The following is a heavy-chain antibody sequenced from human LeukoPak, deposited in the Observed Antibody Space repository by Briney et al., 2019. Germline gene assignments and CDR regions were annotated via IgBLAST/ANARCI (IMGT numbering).Heavy chain of an antibody. J-gene: IGHJ4*02. D-gene: IGHD3-22*01. CDR3: ARDVVGASSGSS. CDR1: GFTFSSYS. CDR2: ISSSSSYI. V-gene: IGHV3-21*01. Sequence: GGSLTLSCAASGFTFSSYSMNWVRQAPGKGLEWVSSISSSSSYIYYADSVKGRFTISRDNAKNSLYLQMNSLRAEDTAVYYCARDVVGASSGSSWGQETLVTVSS.